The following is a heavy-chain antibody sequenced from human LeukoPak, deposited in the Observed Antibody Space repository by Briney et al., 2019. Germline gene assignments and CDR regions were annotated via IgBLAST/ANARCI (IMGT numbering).Heavy chain of an antibody. V-gene: IGHV1-69*04. J-gene: IGHJ3*02. CDR1: GYTFTSYG. CDR3: ARDRTARYQLPRLNDAFDI. CDR2: IIPILGIA. D-gene: IGHD2-2*01. Sequence: SVKVSCKASGYTFTSYGISWVRQAPGQGLEWMGRIIPILGIANYAQKFQGRVTITADKSTSTAYMELSSLRSEDTAVYYCARDRTARYQLPRLNDAFDIWGQGTMVTVSS.